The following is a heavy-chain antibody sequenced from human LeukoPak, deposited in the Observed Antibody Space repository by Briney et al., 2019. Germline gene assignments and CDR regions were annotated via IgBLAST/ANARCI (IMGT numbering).Heavy chain of an antibody. V-gene: IGHV4-59*01. CDR3: ARGSGSTSLKYYGMDV. D-gene: IGHD2-2*01. J-gene: IGHJ6*02. CDR2: IYYSGST. Sequence: PSETLSLTCTVSGGSISSYYWSWIRQPPGKGLEWIGYIYYSGSTNYNPSLKSRVTISVDTSKNQFSLKLSSVTAADMAVYYCARGSGSTSLKYYGMDVWGQGTTVTVSS. CDR1: GGSISSYY.